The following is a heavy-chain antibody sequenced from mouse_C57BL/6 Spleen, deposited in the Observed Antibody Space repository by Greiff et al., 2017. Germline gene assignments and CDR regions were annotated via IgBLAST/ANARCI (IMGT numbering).Heavy chain of an antibody. CDR3: ARGAYGSSPYWYFDV. V-gene: IGHV1-76*01. CDR1: GYTFTDYY. D-gene: IGHD1-1*01. Sequence: QVQLQQSGAELVRPGASVKLSCKASGYTFTDYYINWVKQRPGQGLEWIARIYPGSGNTYYNEKFKGKATLTAEKSSSTAYMQLSSLTSEDSAVYFCARGAYGSSPYWYFDVWGTGTTVTVSS. J-gene: IGHJ1*03. CDR2: IYPGSGNT.